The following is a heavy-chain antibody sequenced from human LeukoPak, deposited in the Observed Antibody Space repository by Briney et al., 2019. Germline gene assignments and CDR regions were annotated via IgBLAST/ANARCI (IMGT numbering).Heavy chain of an antibody. D-gene: IGHD3-10*01. CDR1: GDSTSDYY. Sequence: SETLSLTCTVSGDSTSDYYWTWIRQSPGKGLEWIGYIYYTGSTSYNPSLQSRVTISVDTSKNQFSLRLNSVTAADTAVYYCARLHHDYGSGTYGGAYNYYMDVWGKGTTVTVSS. CDR2: IYYTGST. CDR3: ARLHHDYGSGTYGGAYNYYMDV. J-gene: IGHJ6*03. V-gene: IGHV4-59*01.